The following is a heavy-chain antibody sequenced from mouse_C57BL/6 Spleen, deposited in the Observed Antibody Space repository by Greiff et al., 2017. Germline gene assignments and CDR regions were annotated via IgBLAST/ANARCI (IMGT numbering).Heavy chain of an antibody. V-gene: IGHV3-6*01. CDR3: ASVLGAMDY. J-gene: IGHJ4*01. CDR1: GYSITSGYY. CDR2: ISYDGSN. D-gene: IGHD4-1*01. Sequence: EVQLVESGPGLVKPSQSLSLTCSVTGYSITSGYYWNWIRQFPGNKLEWMGYISYDGSNNYNPSLKNRISITRDTSKNQFFLKLNSVTTEDTATYYCASVLGAMDYWGQGTSVTVSS.